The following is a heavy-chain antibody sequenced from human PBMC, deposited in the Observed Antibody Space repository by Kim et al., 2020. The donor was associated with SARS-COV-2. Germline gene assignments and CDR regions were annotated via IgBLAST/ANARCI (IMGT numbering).Heavy chain of an antibody. CDR3: ALSIPIDSSGYSFDY. J-gene: IGHJ4*02. D-gene: IGHD3-22*01. CDR1: GGTFSSYT. Sequence: SVKVSCKASGGTFSSYTISWVRQAPGQGLEWMGRIIPILGIANYAQKFQGRVTITADKSTSTAYMELSSLRSEDTAVYYCALSIPIDSSGYSFDYWGQGTLVTVSS. CDR2: IIPILGIA. V-gene: IGHV1-69*02.